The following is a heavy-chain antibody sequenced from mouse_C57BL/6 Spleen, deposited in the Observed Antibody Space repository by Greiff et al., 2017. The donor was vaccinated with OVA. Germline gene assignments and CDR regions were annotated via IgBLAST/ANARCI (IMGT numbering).Heavy chain of an antibody. CDR2: IDPENGDT. D-gene: IGHD2-4*01. Sequence: EVQVVESGAELVRPGASVKLSCTASGFNIKDDYMHWVKQRPEQGLEWIGWIDPENGDTEYASKFQGKATITADTSSNTAYLQLSSLTSEDTAVYYCTTGIYYDYASFAYWGQGTLVTVSA. J-gene: IGHJ3*01. CDR1: GFNIKDDY. CDR3: TTGIYYDYASFAY. V-gene: IGHV14-4*01.